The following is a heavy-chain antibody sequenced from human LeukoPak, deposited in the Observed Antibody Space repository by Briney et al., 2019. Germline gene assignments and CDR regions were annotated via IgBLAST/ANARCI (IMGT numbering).Heavy chain of an antibody. CDR3: ARVGYYYDSSGYRY. CDR1: GFTFSSYS. D-gene: IGHD3-22*01. CDR2: ISSSSSTI. J-gene: IGHJ4*02. V-gene: IGHV3-48*02. Sequence: GGSLRLSCAASGFTFSSYSMNWVRQAPGKGLEWVSYISSSSSTIYYADSVKGRFTISRDNAKNSLYLQMNSLRDEDTAVYYCARVGYYYDSSGYRYWGQETLVTVSS.